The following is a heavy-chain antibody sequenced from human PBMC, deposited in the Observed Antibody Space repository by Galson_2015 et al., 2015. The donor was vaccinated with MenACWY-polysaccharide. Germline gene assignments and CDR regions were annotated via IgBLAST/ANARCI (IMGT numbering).Heavy chain of an antibody. Sequence: SLRLSCEAPGYSLTSYAVNRVRQAPGKGLEWVGVISGSGTDIRYADSVKGRFTIYRDTSKSTLSLQMNSLRAEDTAKYYCAKASQWGAAAVGSFDHWGQGTLVTVSS. CDR1: GYSLTSYA. CDR3: AKASQWGAAAVGSFDH. CDR2: ISGSGTDI. V-gene: IGHV3-23*01. D-gene: IGHD6-13*01. J-gene: IGHJ4*02.